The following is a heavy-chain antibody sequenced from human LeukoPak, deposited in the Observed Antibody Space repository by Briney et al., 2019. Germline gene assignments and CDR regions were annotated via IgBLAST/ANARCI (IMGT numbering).Heavy chain of an antibody. Sequence: PGGSLRLSCAASGFTVSSNYMSWVRQAPGKGLEWVSVIYSGGSTYYADSVKGRFTISRDNAKNSLYLQMNSLRAEDTALYYCARSVAASRDYWGQGTLVTVSS. CDR1: GFTVSSNY. D-gene: IGHD2-15*01. CDR2: IYSGGST. CDR3: ARSVAASRDY. J-gene: IGHJ4*02. V-gene: IGHV3-53*01.